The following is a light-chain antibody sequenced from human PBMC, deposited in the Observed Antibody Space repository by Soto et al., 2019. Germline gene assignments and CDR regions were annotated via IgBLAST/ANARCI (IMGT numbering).Light chain of an antibody. Sequence: LVLTQSPSPSASLGASVKLTCTLSSGHSSYAIAWHQQQPEKGPRYLMKLNSDGSHSKGDGIPDRFSGSSSGAERYLTISSLQSEDEADYYCQTWGTGIQVFGGGTKLTVL. CDR3: QTWGTGIQV. CDR2: LNSDGSH. J-gene: IGLJ3*02. V-gene: IGLV4-69*01. CDR1: SGHSSYA.